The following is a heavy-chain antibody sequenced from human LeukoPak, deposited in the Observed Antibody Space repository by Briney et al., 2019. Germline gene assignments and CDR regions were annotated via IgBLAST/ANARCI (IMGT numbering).Heavy chain of an antibody. Sequence: GGSLRLSCAASGFTFSSYAMSWVRQAPGKGLEWVSAISGSGGSTYYADSVKGRFTISSDNSKNTLYLQMNSLRAEDTAVYYCAKEVDALLWFGELRWFDPWGQGTLVTVPS. CDR3: AKEVDALLWFGELRWFDP. CDR2: ISGSGGST. V-gene: IGHV3-23*01. D-gene: IGHD3-10*01. CDR1: GFTFSSYA. J-gene: IGHJ5*02.